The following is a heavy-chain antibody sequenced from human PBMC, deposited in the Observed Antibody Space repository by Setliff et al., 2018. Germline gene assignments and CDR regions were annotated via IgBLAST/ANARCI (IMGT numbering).Heavy chain of an antibody. V-gene: IGHV3-21*01. J-gene: IGHJ3*02. CDR1: GFTFSNHG. CDR3: ARVDIYDLDGLDM. D-gene: IGHD3-3*01. Sequence: LRLSCEASGFTFSNHGMNWVRQDPGKGLQWVSYISTTSSDIYYADSVKGRFTVSRDNAKNSVSLQMNSLRVEDTALYYCARVDIYDLDGLDMWGQGTMVTVSS. CDR2: ISTTSSDI.